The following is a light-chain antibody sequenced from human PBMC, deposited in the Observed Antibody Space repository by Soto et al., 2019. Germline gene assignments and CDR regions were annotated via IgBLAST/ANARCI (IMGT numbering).Light chain of an antibody. CDR3: QSYDNSLSVYV. Sequence: QSVLTQPPSVSGAPGQRVTISCTGSSSNIGAHYGVHWYQQLPGTAPKLLIYGNSNRPSGVPDRFSGSKSGTSASLAITGLQAEDEADYYCQSYDNSLSVYVFGTGTKLTVL. CDR1: SSNIGAHYG. CDR2: GNS. J-gene: IGLJ1*01. V-gene: IGLV1-40*01.